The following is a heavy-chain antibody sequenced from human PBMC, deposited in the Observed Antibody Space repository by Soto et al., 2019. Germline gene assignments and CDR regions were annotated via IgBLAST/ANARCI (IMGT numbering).Heavy chain of an antibody. CDR1: GFTFSSYA. Sequence: GGFLRLSCAASGFTFSSYAIHWVRQAPGKGLEWVAVISYDGSNKYYADSVKGRFTISRDNSKNTLYLQMNSLRAEDTAVYYCARGSPYYYDSSGSNTQGAFDIWGQGTMVTVSS. V-gene: IGHV3-30-3*01. CDR3: ARGSPYYYDSSGSNTQGAFDI. J-gene: IGHJ3*02. D-gene: IGHD3-22*01. CDR2: ISYDGSNK.